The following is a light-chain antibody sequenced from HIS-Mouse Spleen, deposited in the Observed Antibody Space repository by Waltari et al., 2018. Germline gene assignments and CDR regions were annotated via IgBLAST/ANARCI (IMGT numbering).Light chain of an antibody. Sequence: DLQMTQSPSSVSASVGDSVTITCRESQGNSSWLAWYQQKPGKAPKLLIYAASSLQSGVPSRFSGSGSGTDFTLTISSLQPEDFATYYCQQANSFPHTFGQGTKLEIK. J-gene: IGKJ2*01. CDR3: QQANSFPHT. CDR1: QGNSSW. V-gene: IGKV1-12*01. CDR2: AAS.